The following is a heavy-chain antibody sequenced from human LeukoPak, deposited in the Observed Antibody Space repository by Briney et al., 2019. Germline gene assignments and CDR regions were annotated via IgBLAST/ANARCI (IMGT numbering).Heavy chain of an antibody. D-gene: IGHD6-6*01. CDR1: GYTFTSYY. Sequence: ASVKVSCKASGYTFTSYYTHWVRQAPGQGLEWMGLINPVGGSTSYAQKLQGRVSMTRDTSTNTVYMELSGLRSEDTAVYYCARVYSSSSPTDYWGQGTLVAVSS. CDR3: ARVYSSSSPTDY. CDR2: INPVGGST. J-gene: IGHJ4*02. V-gene: IGHV1-46*04.